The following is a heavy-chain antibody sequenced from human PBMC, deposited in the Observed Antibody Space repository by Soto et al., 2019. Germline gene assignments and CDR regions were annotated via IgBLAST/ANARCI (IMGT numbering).Heavy chain of an antibody. V-gene: IGHV1-2*02. J-gene: IGHJ4*02. CDR2: INPNSGGT. CDR3: ANLEGYSYGNWNFDS. CDR1: VYSFTGYY. D-gene: IGHD5-18*01. Sequence: VXSVKVSCKASVYSFTGYYMHWVRQAPGQGLEWMGWINPNSGGTNYAQKFQGRVTMTRDTSISTAYMELSRLRSDDTAVYYCANLEGYSYGNWNFDSWGQGSLVTVSS.